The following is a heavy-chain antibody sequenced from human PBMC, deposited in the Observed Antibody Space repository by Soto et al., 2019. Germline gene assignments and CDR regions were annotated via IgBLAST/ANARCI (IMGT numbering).Heavy chain of an antibody. CDR3: AHVTLRSLDWILPT. Sequence: ASVKVSCKASGYTFTTYYMHWVRQAPGQGLEWMGIISPDGGRTSYAQKFQGRVTMTRDTSTSTVYMELSSLRSEDTAVYYCAHVTLRSLDWILPTWGQGTRVTVSS. V-gene: IGHV1-46*01. CDR1: GYTFTTYY. J-gene: IGHJ5*02. D-gene: IGHD3-9*01. CDR2: ISPDGGRT.